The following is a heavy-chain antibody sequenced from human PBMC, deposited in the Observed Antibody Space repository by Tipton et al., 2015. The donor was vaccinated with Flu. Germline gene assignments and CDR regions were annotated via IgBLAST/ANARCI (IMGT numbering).Heavy chain of an antibody. CDR2: ISGSGTTI. J-gene: IGHJ4*02. D-gene: IGHD6-13*01. CDR1: GFTFSDYY. V-gene: IGHV3-11*01. CDR3: ARTGTTVAAGTSDY. Sequence: QLVQSGGGLVQPGGSLRLSCAASGFTFSDYYMSWIRQAPGKGLEWVSYISGSGTTIHYADSVRGRFTMSRDNAKNSLYLQMNSLRAEDTAVYYCARTGTTVAAGTSDYWGQGTLVTVSS.